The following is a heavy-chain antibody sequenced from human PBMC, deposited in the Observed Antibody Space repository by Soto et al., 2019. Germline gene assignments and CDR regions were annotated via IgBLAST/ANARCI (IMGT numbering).Heavy chain of an antibody. CDR2: INWNGGST. Sequence: GGSLRLSCAASGFTFDDYGMSWVRQAPGKGLEWVSGINWNGGSTGYADSVKGRFTISRDNAKNYLYLQMNSLRAEDTALYYCARLYSSGWYGPGRYWGQGTLVTVSS. CDR1: GFTFDDYG. V-gene: IGHV3-20*04. J-gene: IGHJ4*02. CDR3: ARLYSSGWYGPGRY. D-gene: IGHD6-19*01.